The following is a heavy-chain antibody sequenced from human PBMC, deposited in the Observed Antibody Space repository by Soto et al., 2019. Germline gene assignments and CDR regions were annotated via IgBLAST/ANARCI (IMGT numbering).Heavy chain of an antibody. CDR2: ISNTGIGR. V-gene: IGHV3-23*01. CDR3: AKDWMGLGYFFEY. Sequence: EVQLLESGGGLVQPGGSLRLSCAASGFTFRGYALNWVRQEPGKGLEWVAGISNTGIGRYYADSVKGRFTISRDNSKNTLYLQMNSLRAEDTAVYYCAKDWMGLGYFFEYWGQGALVTVSS. CDR1: GFTFRGYA. J-gene: IGHJ4*02. D-gene: IGHD6-19*01.